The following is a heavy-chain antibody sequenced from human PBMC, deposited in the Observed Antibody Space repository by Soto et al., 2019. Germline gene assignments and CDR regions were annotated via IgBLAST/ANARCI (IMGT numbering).Heavy chain of an antibody. CDR3: ASLKIYCRGETCYSGYHDY. Sequence: DEQLVESGGDLVQPGGSLRLSCAASGFVFRTNAMSWVRQRPGQGLEWVSAIRGSGDNTYYADSVKGRFSISRDNSKNTLFQQMNSLRAEDTAMYYCASLKIYCRGETCYSGYHDYWGQGTLVTVSS. CDR1: GFVFRTNA. CDR2: IRGSGDNT. J-gene: IGHJ4*02. V-gene: IGHV3-23*04. D-gene: IGHD2-15*01.